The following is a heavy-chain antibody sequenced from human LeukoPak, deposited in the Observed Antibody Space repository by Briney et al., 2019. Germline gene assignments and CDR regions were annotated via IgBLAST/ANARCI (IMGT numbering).Heavy chain of an antibody. Sequence: GASVKVSCKAAVYTFTSYYMHWVRQAPGQGLEWMGIINPSGGSTSYAQKFQGRVTMTRDTSTSTVYMELSSLRSEDTAVYYCARAPRIVGAASWFDPWGQGTLVTVSS. CDR1: VYTFTSYY. J-gene: IGHJ5*02. V-gene: IGHV1-46*03. D-gene: IGHD1-26*01. CDR3: ARAPRIVGAASWFDP. CDR2: INPSGGST.